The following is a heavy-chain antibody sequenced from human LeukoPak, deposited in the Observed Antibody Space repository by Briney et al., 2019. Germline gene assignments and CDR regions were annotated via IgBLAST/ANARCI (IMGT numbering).Heavy chain of an antibody. V-gene: IGHV4-34*01. CDR3: ARAERPRGWFDP. J-gene: IGHJ5*02. CDR2: INHSGST. CDR1: GGSFSGYY. D-gene: IGHD6-25*01. Sequence: PSETLSLTCALYGGSFSGYYWSWIRQPPGKGPEWIGEINHSGSTNYNPSLKSRVTISVDTSKNQFSLKLSSVTAADTAVYYCARAERPRGWFDPWGQGTLVTVSS.